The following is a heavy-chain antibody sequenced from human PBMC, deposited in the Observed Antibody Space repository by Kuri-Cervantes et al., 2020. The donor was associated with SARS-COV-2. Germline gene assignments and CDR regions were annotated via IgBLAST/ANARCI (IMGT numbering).Heavy chain of an antibody. J-gene: IGHJ1*01. V-gene: IGHV3-23*01. Sequence: GESLKISCAASGFTFSNYAINWVRQGPGKGLEWVSEISGNGDTTFYADSVKGRFTVSRDNPKNTLYLQMSNLRAEDTAVYYCAARRWLGGPIAPVELYIHVWGQGTLVTVSS. D-gene: IGHD1-7*01. CDR1: GFTFSNYA. CDR2: ISGNGDTT. CDR3: AARRWLGGPIAPVELYIHV.